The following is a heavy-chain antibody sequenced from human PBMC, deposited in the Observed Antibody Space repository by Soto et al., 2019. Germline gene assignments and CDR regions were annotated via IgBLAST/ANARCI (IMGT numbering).Heavy chain of an antibody. CDR3: ARGVGIAAAGTYYYGMDV. D-gene: IGHD6-13*01. J-gene: IGHJ6*02. Sequence: SETLSLTCTVSGGSISSYYWSWIRQPPGKGLEWIGYIYYSGSTNYNPSIKSRVTISVDTSKNQFSLKLNSVTAVDTAVFYCARGVGIAAAGTYYYGMDVWGQGTTVTVSS. CDR2: IYYSGST. CDR1: GGSISSYY. V-gene: IGHV4-59*01.